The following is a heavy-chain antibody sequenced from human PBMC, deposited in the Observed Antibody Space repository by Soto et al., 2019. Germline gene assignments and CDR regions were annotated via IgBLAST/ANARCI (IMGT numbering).Heavy chain of an antibody. CDR1: GYSFTSYW. D-gene: IGHD2-15*01. CDR2: IDPSDSYT. J-gene: IGHJ5*02. V-gene: IGHV5-10-1*04. CDR3: ATRRGGGRALRFDP. Sequence: PGESLKISCKGSGYSFTSYWINWVRQIPGRGLGWMGRIDPSDSYTNYSPSFQGQVTISADKSISTAYLQWSSLRASDTAMYYCATRRGGGRALRFDPWGQGTLVTVSS.